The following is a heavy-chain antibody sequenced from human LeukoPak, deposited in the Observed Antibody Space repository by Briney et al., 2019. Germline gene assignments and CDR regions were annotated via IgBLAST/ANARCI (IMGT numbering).Heavy chain of an antibody. J-gene: IGHJ4*02. V-gene: IGHV4-59*01. CDR1: GGSISSFY. D-gene: IGHD5-24*01. CDR2: IYYSGST. Sequence: SETLSLTCTVSGGSISSFYWSWIRQPPGKGLEWIGDIYYSGSTNYNPSLRSRVTISVDASKNQFSLKLSSVTAADTAVYYCARIRDGYTVFDYWGQGTLVTVSS. CDR3: ARIRDGYTVFDY.